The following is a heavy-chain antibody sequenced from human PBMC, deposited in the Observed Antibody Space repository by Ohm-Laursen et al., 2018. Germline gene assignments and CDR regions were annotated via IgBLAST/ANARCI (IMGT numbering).Heavy chain of an antibody. J-gene: IGHJ4*02. CDR3: ARHVHYREFDY. V-gene: IGHV4-39*01. D-gene: IGHD4-17*01. CDR1: GGSISSNNYY. CDR2: IYYSGGT. Sequence: GTLSLTCTVSGGSISSNNYYWGWIRQPPGKGLEWIGTIYYSGGTYYNPSPKSRVTMSLDTSKNQYSLKLSSVTAADTAIFYCARHVHYREFDYWGQGTLVTVSS.